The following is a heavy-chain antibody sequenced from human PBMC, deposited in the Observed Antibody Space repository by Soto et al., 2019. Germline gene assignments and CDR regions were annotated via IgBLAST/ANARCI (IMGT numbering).Heavy chain of an antibody. V-gene: IGHV3-30*19. CDR3: ARWGTTGGLDV. J-gene: IGHJ1*01. CDR1: GFTFRSYV. CDR2: TSYDGSDK. D-gene: IGHD3-16*01. Sequence: QVQLVESGGGVVQPGTSLRVSCVGSGFTFRSYVIHWVRQAPGKGLEWVALTSYDGSDKYYDDSVRGRFTISRDNSSNNVDLQMDSLRLEDTALYYCARWGTTGGLDVWGQGTLVSVSS.